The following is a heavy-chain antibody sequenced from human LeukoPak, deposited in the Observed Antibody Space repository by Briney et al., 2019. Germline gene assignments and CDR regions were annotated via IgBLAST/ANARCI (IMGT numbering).Heavy chain of an antibody. CDR1: GFTFSSYA. Sequence: GGSLRLSCAASGFTFSSYAMSWVRQAPGKGLEWVSIISASGGGTYYPDSVKGRFTISRDNSKNTLYLQMNSLRAEDTAVYYCAKDRKPRYGVNSEGFDYWGQGTLVTVSS. V-gene: IGHV3-23*01. CDR2: ISASGGGT. J-gene: IGHJ4*02. CDR3: AKDRKPRYGVNSEGFDY. D-gene: IGHD4-23*01.